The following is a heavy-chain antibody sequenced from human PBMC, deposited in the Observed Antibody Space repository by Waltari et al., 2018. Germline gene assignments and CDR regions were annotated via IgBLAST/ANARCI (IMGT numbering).Heavy chain of an antibody. CDR2: SNRDGRST. J-gene: IGHJ6*02. Sequence: EVQLVESGGGLVQPGGSLRLSCAASGFTFSSYWMHWVRQAPGKGLVWVERSNRDGRSTSYADSGKGRFTISRDNAKNTLYLQMNSLRAEDTAVYYCASVMVEGAARYYGMDVWGQGTTVTVSS. V-gene: IGHV3-74*01. CDR3: ASVMVEGAARYYGMDV. D-gene: IGHD3-10*01. CDR1: GFTFSSYW.